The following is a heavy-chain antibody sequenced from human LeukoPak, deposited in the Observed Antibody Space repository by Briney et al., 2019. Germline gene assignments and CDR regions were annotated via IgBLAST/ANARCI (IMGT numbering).Heavy chain of an antibody. CDR3: ARDWVYYGSGSPLDF. Sequence: GGSLRLSCAASGFTFSSYGMHWVRQAPGKGLEWVAVISYDGSNKYYADSVKGRFTISRDNSKNTLYLQMISLRPEDTAVYYCARDWVYYGSGSPLDFWGQGTLVTVSS. D-gene: IGHD3-10*01. CDR2: ISYDGSNK. J-gene: IGHJ4*02. V-gene: IGHV3-30*03. CDR1: GFTFSSYG.